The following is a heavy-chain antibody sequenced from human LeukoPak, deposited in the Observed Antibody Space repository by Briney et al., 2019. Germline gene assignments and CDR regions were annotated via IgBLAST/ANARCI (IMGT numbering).Heavy chain of an antibody. D-gene: IGHD6-13*01. CDR1: GFTFSSYA. CDR3: AKDRGYTSSWLTPDYYYYYGMDV. Sequence: GGSLRLSCAASGFTFSSYAMSWVRQAPGKGLEWVSAISGSGRSTYYADSVKGRFTISRDNSKNTLNLQMNSLRAEDTAVYYCAKDRGYTSSWLTPDYYYYYGMDVWGQGTTVTVSS. V-gene: IGHV3-23*01. J-gene: IGHJ6*02. CDR2: ISGSGRST.